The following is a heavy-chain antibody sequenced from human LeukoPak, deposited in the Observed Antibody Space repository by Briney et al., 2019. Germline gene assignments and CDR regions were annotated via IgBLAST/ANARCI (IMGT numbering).Heavy chain of an antibody. V-gene: IGHV1-18*01. Sequence: ASETVSFTSSVYTFTIYGISWGRHPPAQGLELMGWISAYNGDANYAKKLQGRVTMTTDTSTSTAYMELRSLRSDDTAVYYCARDAIDGSYYNYWGQGTLVTVSS. CDR1: VYTFTIYG. D-gene: IGHD1-26*01. CDR3: ARDAIDGSYYNY. CDR2: ISAYNGDA. J-gene: IGHJ4*02.